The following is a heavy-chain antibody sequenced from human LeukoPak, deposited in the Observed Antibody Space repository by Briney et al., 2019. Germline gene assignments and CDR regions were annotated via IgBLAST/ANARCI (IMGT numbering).Heavy chain of an antibody. D-gene: IGHD3-22*01. V-gene: IGHV5-51*01. J-gene: IGHJ6*02. CDR2: IYPGDCDT. CDR3: ATAYYYDSSGYSYGMDV. Sequence: GESLKISCKGSGYSFSSYWIGWVRQMPGKGLEWMGLIYPGDCDTRYSPSCQGQVTISPDKSSSTAYLQWSSLKASDTAMYYCATAYYYDSSGYSYGMDVWGQGTTVTVSS. CDR1: GYSFSSYW.